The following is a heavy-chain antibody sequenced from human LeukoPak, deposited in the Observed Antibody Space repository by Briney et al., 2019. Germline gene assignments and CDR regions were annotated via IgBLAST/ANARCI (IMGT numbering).Heavy chain of an antibody. V-gene: IGHV1-69*13. CDR3: ARVDIVVVPAGKGFYYYYGMDV. CDR2: VIPIFGTA. D-gene: IGHD2-2*03. CDR1: GGTFSSYA. Sequence: SVKVSCKASGGTFSSYAISWVRQAPGQGLEWMGGVIPIFGTANYAQKFQGRVTITADESTSTAYMELSSLRSEDTAVYYCARVDIVVVPAGKGFYYYYGMDVWGQGTTVTVSS. J-gene: IGHJ6*02.